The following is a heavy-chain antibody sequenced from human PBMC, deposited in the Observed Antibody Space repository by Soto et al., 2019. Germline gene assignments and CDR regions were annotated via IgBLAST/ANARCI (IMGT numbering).Heavy chain of an antibody. CDR3: ARHGMDDFWSGYGPYYFDY. CDR1: GGSISSYY. J-gene: IGHJ4*02. CDR2: IYYSGST. Sequence: PSETLSLTCTVSGGSISSYYWSWIRQPPGKGLEWIGYIYYSGSTNYNPSLKSRVTISVDTSKNQFSLKLSSVTAADTAVYYCARHGMDDFWSGYGPYYFDYWGQGTLVTVSS. V-gene: IGHV4-59*08. D-gene: IGHD3-3*01.